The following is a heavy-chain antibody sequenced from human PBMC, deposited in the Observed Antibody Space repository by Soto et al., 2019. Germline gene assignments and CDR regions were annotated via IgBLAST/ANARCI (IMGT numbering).Heavy chain of an antibody. CDR2: IGTSGGDT. CDR3: IKSSRTLGDS. Sequence: EVQLLESGGGLVQPGGSLRLSCAASGFTFSNFAMSWVRQAPGKGLEWVSAIGTSGGDTYYPDSVKGRFTISRDNSKNTLYLQLSSLRAEDTAVYYAIKSSRTLGDSWGQGTLVTVSS. D-gene: IGHD6-13*01. J-gene: IGHJ4*02. V-gene: IGHV3-23*01. CDR1: GFTFSNFA.